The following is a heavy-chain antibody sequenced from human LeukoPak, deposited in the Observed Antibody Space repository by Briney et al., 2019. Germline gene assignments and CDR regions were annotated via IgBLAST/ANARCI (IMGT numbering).Heavy chain of an antibody. J-gene: IGHJ4*02. CDR3: ARDSPPDY. CDR2: IYTSGST. Sequence: SETLSLTCTVSGVSISSYYWSCIRQPAGKGLEWSGRIYTSGSTNYNPSLKSRVTMSVDTSKNHFSLKLSSVTAADPAVYYCARDSPPDYWGQGTLVTVSS. V-gene: IGHV4-4*07. CDR1: GVSISSYY.